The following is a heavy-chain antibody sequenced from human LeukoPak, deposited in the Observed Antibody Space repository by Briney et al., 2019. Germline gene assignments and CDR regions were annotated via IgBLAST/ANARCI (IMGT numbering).Heavy chain of an antibody. CDR3: AREYPPVKIDY. J-gene: IGHJ4*02. CDR1: GFTFSSYA. D-gene: IGHD3-10*01. V-gene: IGHV3-30-3*01. CDR2: ISYDGSNK. Sequence: GGSLRLSCTASGFTFSSYAMHWVRQAPGKGLEWVAVISYDGSNKYYADSVRGRFTISRDNSKNTLYLQMNSLRAEDTAVYYCAREYPPVKIDYWGQGTLVTVSS.